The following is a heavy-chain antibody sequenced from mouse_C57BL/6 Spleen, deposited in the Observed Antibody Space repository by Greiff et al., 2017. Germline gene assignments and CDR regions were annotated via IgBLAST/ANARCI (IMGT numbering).Heavy chain of an antibody. Sequence: QVTLKASGPGILQSSQTLSLTCSFSGFSLSTSGMGVSWIRQPSGKGLEWLAHIYWDDDKRYNPSLKSRLTISKDTSRNQVFLKITSVDTADTATYDCARRAEVIYYGAMDYWGQGTSGTVSS. CDR1: GFSLSTSGMG. CDR3: ARRAEVIYYGAMDY. J-gene: IGHJ4*01. CDR2: IYWDDDK. D-gene: IGHD1-1*01. V-gene: IGHV8-12*01.